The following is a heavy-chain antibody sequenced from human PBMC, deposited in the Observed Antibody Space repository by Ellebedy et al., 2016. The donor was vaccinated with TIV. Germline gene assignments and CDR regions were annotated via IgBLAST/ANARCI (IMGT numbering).Heavy chain of an antibody. D-gene: IGHD3-22*01. CDR1: GDSISSGGYS. Sequence: SETLSLTXAVSGDSISSGGYSWSWIRQPPGKGPEWIGYIYHSGKTYYNPSLKSRVTISVDRPKNQFSVRLNSVTAADTAVYYCARVRNYYDSSGYYWPYNWFDPWGQGTLVTVSS. CDR2: IYHSGKT. J-gene: IGHJ5*02. V-gene: IGHV4-30-2*01. CDR3: ARVRNYYDSSGYYWPYNWFDP.